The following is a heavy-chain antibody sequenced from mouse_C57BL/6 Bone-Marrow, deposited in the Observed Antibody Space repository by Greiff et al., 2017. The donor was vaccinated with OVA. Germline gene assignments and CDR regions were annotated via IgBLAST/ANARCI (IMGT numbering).Heavy chain of an antibody. CDR3: ARTSFYYAMDY. CDR2: ISSGSSTI. Sequence: EVKLVESGGGLVKPGGSLKLSCAASGFTFSDYGMHWVRQAPEKGLEWVAYISSGSSTIYYADTVKGRFTISRDNAKNTLFLQMTSLRSEDTAMYYCARTSFYYAMDYWGQGTSVTVSS. J-gene: IGHJ4*01. D-gene: IGHD1-1*01. V-gene: IGHV5-17*01. CDR1: GFTFSDYG.